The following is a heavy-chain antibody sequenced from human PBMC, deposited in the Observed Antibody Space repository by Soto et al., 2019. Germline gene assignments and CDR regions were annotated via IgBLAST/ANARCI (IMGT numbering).Heavy chain of an antibody. CDR3: VERPASIKTFDS. CDR2: ITSSGSGT. CDR1: GFIFSNYA. D-gene: IGHD2-2*01. Sequence: DVQLLDSGGDLVQPGGSLRLSCAASGFIFSNYAMSWVRQAPGKGLEWVSSITSSGSGTNYADSVKGRFTISRDNSMSIRFLQMRSLRAEDTSIYCCVERPASIKTFDSRGQGTLVTVSS. V-gene: IGHV3-23*01. J-gene: IGHJ4*02.